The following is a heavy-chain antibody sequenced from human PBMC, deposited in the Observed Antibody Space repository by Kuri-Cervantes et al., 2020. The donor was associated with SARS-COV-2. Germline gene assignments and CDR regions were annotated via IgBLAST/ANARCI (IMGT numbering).Heavy chain of an antibody. J-gene: IGHJ5*02. D-gene: IGHD6-13*01. CDR1: RGPFSSYA. CDR2: IIPIFGTA. CDR3: ARGVLAAAARGSLTWFDP. V-gene: IGHV1-69*13. Sequence: SVKVSCKASRGPFSSYAISWVRQAPGQGLEWMGGIIPIFGTANYAQKFQGRVTITADESTSTAYMELSSLRSEDTAVYYCARGVLAAAARGSLTWFDPWGQGTLVTVSS.